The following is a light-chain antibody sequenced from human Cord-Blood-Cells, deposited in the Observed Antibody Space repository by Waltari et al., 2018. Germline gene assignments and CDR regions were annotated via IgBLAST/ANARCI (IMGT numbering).Light chain of an antibody. Sequence: QSALTQPASVSGSPGPSITLSCTGTSSDVGGYNYVSWYQQHPGKAPKLMIYDVSNRPSGVSNRFSGSKSGNTASLTISGRQAEDEADYYCSSYTSSSTAVFGGGTQLTVL. CDR3: SSYTSSSTAV. J-gene: IGLJ7*01. V-gene: IGLV2-14*01. CDR1: SSDVGGYNY. CDR2: DVS.